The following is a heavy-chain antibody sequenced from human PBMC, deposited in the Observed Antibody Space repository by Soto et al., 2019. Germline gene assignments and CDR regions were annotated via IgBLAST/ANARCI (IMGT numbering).Heavy chain of an antibody. J-gene: IGHJ6*03. D-gene: IGHD5-12*01. Sequence: TSETPSLTFAGSGGSISSSNWWGWVPQPPGKGVEWIGEIYHSGSTNYNPSLKSRVTISVDTSKNQFSLKLSSVTAADTAVYYCARHYGGYEPYYYYYMDVWGKGTTVTVSS. V-gene: IGHV4-4*02. CDR3: ARHYGGYEPYYYYYMDV. CDR2: IYHSGST. CDR1: GGSISSSNW.